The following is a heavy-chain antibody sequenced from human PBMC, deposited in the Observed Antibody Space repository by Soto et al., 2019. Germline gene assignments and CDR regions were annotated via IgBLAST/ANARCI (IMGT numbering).Heavy chain of an antibody. J-gene: IGHJ6*02. CDR3: ARDRYYYHSSGYLPLYGMDV. Sequence: TLSLTCTVSGGSISSGGYYWSWIRQHPGKGLEWIGYIYYSGSTCYNPSLKSRVTISVDTSKNQFSLKLSSVTAADTAVYYCARDRYYYHSSGYLPLYGMDVWGQGTTVTVSS. CDR1: GGSISSGGYY. V-gene: IGHV4-31*03. D-gene: IGHD3-22*01. CDR2: IYYSGST.